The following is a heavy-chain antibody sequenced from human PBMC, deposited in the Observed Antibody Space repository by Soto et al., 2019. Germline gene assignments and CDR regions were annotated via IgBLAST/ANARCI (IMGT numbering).Heavy chain of an antibody. CDR3: ARGLWVTTLNNAFDI. V-gene: IGHV1-8*02. J-gene: IGHJ3*02. Sequence: GASVKVSCKASGYTFTSYGISWVRQAPGQGLEWMGWMNPNSGNTGYAQKFQGRVTMTRNTSISTAYMELSSLRSEDTAVYYCARGLWVTTLNNAFDIWGQGTMVTVSS. D-gene: IGHD4-17*01. CDR1: GYTFTSYG. CDR2: MNPNSGNT.